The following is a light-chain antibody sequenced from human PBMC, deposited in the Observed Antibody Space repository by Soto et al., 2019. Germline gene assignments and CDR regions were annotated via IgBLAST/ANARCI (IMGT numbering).Light chain of an antibody. CDR1: QSISSY. V-gene: IGKV1-39*01. J-gene: IGKJ1*01. CDR3: QQIYSTRRT. Sequence: DLQMTQSPSSLSASVGDRVTITCRASQSISSYLNWYQQKPGKAPKLLIYAASILQSGVPSRFSGSGSRTDFTLTISRLQPEDFATYYCQQIYSTRRTFGQGTKVEIK. CDR2: AAS.